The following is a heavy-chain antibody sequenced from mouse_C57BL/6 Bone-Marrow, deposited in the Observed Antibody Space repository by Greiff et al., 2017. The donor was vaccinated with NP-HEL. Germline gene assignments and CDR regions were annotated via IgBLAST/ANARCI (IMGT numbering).Heavy chain of an antibody. Sequence: VQLQQSGPELVKPGASVKISCKASGYTFTDYYMNWVTQSHGKSLEWIGDINPNNGGTSYNQKFKGKATLTVDKSSSTAYMELRSLTSEDSAVYYCARGSYDYGDYFDYWGQGTTLTVSS. CDR3: ARGSYDYGDYFDY. D-gene: IGHD2-4*01. CDR2: INPNNGGT. J-gene: IGHJ2*01. CDR1: GYTFTDYY. V-gene: IGHV1-26*01.